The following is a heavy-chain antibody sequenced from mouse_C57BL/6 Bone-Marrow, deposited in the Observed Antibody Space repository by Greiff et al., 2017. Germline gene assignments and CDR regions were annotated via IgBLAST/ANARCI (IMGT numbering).Heavy chain of an antibody. CDR3: ARPDYYGSSYYFDY. Sequence: QVTLKVSGPGILQPSQTLSLTCSFSGFSLSTFGMGVGWIRQPSGQGLEWLAHIWWDDDKYYNPALKSRLTISKDTSKNQVFLTIANVDTAATATYYCARPDYYGSSYYFDYWGQGATLTVSS. V-gene: IGHV8-8*01. CDR2: IWWDDDK. D-gene: IGHD1-1*01. CDR1: GFSLSTFGMG. J-gene: IGHJ2*01.